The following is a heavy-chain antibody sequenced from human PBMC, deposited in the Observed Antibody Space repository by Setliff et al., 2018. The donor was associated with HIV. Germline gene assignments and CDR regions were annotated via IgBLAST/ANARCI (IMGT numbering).Heavy chain of an antibody. Sequence: SETLSLTCAVSGYSISSGHYWGWIRQSPGKGLEWIASIHHSGNTSHNPSLKSRVTMSVDTSKNQVSLKLTSVTAEDTALYFCARSFCNSWSGDRPHNYFDPWGQGTLVTVSS. CDR1: GYSISSGHY. J-gene: IGHJ5*02. V-gene: IGHV4-38-2*01. CDR3: ARSFCNSWSGDRPHNYFDP. D-gene: IGHD4-4*01. CDR2: IHHSGNT.